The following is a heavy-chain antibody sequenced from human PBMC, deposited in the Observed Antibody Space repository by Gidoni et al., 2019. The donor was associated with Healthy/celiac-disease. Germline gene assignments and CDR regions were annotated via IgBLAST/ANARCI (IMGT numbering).Heavy chain of an antibody. Sequence: EVQLVQSGAEVKKPGESLKISCKGSGYSFTSYWIGWVRQMPGKGLEWMGIIYPGDSDTRYSPSFQGQVTISADKSISTAYLQWSSLKASDTAMYYCARHKSPLNYYVAFDIWGQGTMVTVSS. CDR3: ARHKSPLNYYVAFDI. CDR2: IYPGDSDT. D-gene: IGHD3-10*02. J-gene: IGHJ3*02. CDR1: GYSFTSYW. V-gene: IGHV5-51*01.